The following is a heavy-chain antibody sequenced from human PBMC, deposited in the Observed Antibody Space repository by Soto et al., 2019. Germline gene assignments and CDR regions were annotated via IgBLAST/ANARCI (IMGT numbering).Heavy chain of an antibody. Sequence: SVKVSCKASGGTFSSYAISWVRQAPGQGLEWMGGIIPIFGTANYAQKFQGRVTVTADESTSTAYMELSSLRSEDTAVYYCAIVGVVVVAATVYYYYGMDVWGQGTTVTVSS. CDR1: GGTFSSYA. CDR2: IIPIFGTA. V-gene: IGHV1-69*13. D-gene: IGHD2-15*01. J-gene: IGHJ6*02. CDR3: AIVGVVVVAATVYYYYGMDV.